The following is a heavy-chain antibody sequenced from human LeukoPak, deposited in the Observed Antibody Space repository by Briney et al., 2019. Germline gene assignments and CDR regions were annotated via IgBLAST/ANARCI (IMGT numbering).Heavy chain of an antibody. V-gene: IGHV1-2*02. CDR3: ARGKLAAPGRTGYNWFDP. CDR1: GYTFTGYY. J-gene: IGHJ5*02. D-gene: IGHD6-13*01. Sequence: GASVKVSCKASGYTFTGYYIRWVRQAPGQGLEWMGWINPNSGGTNYAQKFQGRVTMPRDTSITTAYMELSGLRSDDTATYYCARGKLAAPGRTGYNWFDPWGQGTLVTVSS. CDR2: INPNSGGT.